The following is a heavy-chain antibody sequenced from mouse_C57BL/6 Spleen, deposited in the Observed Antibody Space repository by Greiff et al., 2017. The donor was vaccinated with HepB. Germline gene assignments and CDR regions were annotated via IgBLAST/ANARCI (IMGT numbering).Heavy chain of an antibody. J-gene: IGHJ2*01. V-gene: IGHV14-1*01. CDR3: NAGGYDGGYYFDY. CDR2: IDPEDGDT. CDR1: GFNIKDYY. D-gene: IGHD2-2*01. Sequence: VQLKQSGAELVRPGASVKLSCTASGFNIKDYYMHWVKQRPEQGLEWIGRIDPEDGDTEYAPKFQGKATMTADTSSNTAYLQLSSLTSEDTAVYYGNAGGYDGGYYFDYWGQGTTLTVSS.